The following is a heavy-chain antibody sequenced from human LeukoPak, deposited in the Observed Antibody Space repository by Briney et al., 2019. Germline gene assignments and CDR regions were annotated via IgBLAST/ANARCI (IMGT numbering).Heavy chain of an antibody. CDR3: ARRVVVVAGDWFDP. D-gene: IGHD2-15*01. J-gene: IGHJ5*02. CDR2: IYYSGST. CDR1: GGSISSDY. V-gene: IGHV4-59*01. Sequence: PSETLSLTCTVSGGSISSDYWSWIRQPPGKGLEWIGYIYYSGSTNYNPSLKSRVTISVDTSKNQFSLKLSSVTAADTAVYYCARRVVVVAGDWFDPWGQGTLVTVSS.